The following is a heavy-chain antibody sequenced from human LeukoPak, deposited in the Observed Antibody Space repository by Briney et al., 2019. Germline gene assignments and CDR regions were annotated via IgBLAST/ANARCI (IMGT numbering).Heavy chain of an antibody. V-gene: IGHV3-53*01. CDR3: ASSRTAASSNWFDP. J-gene: IGHJ5*02. CDR2: IHTNGNT. CDR1: GLTVSSNY. D-gene: IGHD6-13*01. Sequence: GGSLRLSCAASGLTVSSNYMTWVRQAPGKGLEWVSIIHTNGNTHYADPVKGRFTISRDNSKSTLYLQMNSLRTEDTAVYYCASSRTAASSNWFDPWGQGTLVTVSS.